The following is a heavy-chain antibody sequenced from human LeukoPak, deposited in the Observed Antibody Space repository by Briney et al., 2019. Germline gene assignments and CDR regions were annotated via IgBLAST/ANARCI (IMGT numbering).Heavy chain of an antibody. CDR3: ARDSRTGIVVVPAAALFAPPPPRRLGGMDV. D-gene: IGHD2-2*01. CDR2: IWYDGSNK. V-gene: IGHV3-33*01. CDR1: GFTFSSYG. Sequence: GGSLRLPCAASGFTFSSYGMHWVRQAPGKGLEWVAVIWYDGSNKYYADSVKGRFTISRDNSKNTLYLQMNSLRAEDTAVYYCARDSRTGIVVVPAAALFAPPPPRRLGGMDVWGKRTTVTVSS. J-gene: IGHJ6*04.